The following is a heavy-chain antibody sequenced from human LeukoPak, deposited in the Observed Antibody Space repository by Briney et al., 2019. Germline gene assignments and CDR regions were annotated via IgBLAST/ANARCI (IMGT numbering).Heavy chain of an antibody. CDR3: ARDSYGTDV. CDR2: IAYDGSNE. Sequence: GGSLRLSCAASGFTFSSYAMHWVRQAPGKGLEWVAVIAYDGSNEFYADPVKGRFTISRDSSKNTLYLQMNSLRAEDTAVYYCARDSYGTDVWGKGTTVTVSS. J-gene: IGHJ6*04. V-gene: IGHV3-30*04. CDR1: GFTFSSYA.